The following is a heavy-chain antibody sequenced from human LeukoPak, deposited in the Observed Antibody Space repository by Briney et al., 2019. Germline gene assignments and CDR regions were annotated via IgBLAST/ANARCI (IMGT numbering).Heavy chain of an antibody. J-gene: IGHJ4*02. V-gene: IGHV4-39*01. D-gene: IGHD2-15*01. Sequence: SETLSLTCTVSGGSISSSSYYWGWIRQPPGKGLEWIGSIYYSGSTYYNPSLKSRVTISVDTSKNQFSLKLSSVTAADTAVYYCARGRGVVAATFSADYWGQGTLVTVSS. CDR1: GGSISSSSYY. CDR2: IYYSGST. CDR3: ARGRGVVAATFSADY.